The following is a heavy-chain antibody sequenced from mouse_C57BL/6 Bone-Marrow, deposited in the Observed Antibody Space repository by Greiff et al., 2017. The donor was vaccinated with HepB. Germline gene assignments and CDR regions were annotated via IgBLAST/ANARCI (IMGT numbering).Heavy chain of an antibody. CDR3: ARCLFYYAMDY. CDR2: INPGSGGT. D-gene: IGHD6-2*01. Sequence: QVQLQQSGAELVRPGTSVKVSCKASGYAFTNYLIEWVKQRPGQGLEWIGVINPGSGGTNYNEKFKGKATLTADKSSSTAYMQLSSLTSEDSAVYFCARCLFYYAMDYWGQGTSVTVSS. CDR1: GYAFTNYL. J-gene: IGHJ4*01. V-gene: IGHV1-54*01.